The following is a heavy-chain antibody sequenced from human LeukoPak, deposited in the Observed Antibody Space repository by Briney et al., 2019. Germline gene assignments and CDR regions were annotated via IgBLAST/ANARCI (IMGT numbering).Heavy chain of an antibody. V-gene: IGHV3-30*18. CDR2: ISYDGSNK. CDR1: GFTFSSYG. D-gene: IGHD3-3*01. J-gene: IGHJ4*02. CDR3: AKAYYDFWSGYLFDF. Sequence: GGSLRFSCAASGFTFSSYGMHWVRQAPGKGLEWVAVISYDGSNKYYADSVKGRFTISRDNSKNTLYLQMNSLRAEDTAVYYCAKAYYDFWSGYLFDFGGQGTLVTVSS.